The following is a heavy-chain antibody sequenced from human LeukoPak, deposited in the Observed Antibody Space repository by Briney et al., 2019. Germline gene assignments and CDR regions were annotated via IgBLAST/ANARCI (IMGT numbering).Heavy chain of an antibody. V-gene: IGHV4-34*01. D-gene: IGHD5-18*01. CDR2: INHSGST. Sequence: SETLSLTCAVYGGSFSGYYWSWIRQPPGKGLEWIGEINHSGSTNYNPSLKSRVTISVDTSKNQFSLKLSSVTAADTAVYYCARGNEGPSGYSYGYHYYYYYGMDVWGQGTTVTVSS. CDR1: GGSFSGYY. J-gene: IGHJ6*02. CDR3: ARGNEGPSGYSYGYHYYYYYGMDV.